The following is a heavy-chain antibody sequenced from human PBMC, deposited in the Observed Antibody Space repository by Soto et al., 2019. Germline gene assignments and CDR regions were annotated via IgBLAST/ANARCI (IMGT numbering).Heavy chain of an antibody. D-gene: IGHD6-13*01. CDR1: GFTFSSYW. CDR3: AREDFAAACGF. J-gene: IGHJ4*02. V-gene: IGHV3-74*01. CDR2: IRSDGSST. Sequence: GGSLRLSCAASGFTFSSYWMHWVRQAPGKGLVWVSRIRSDGSSTSYADSVKGRFTSSRDNAKNTLYLQMNSLRAEDTAVYYCAREDFAAACGFCGQGTLVTVSS.